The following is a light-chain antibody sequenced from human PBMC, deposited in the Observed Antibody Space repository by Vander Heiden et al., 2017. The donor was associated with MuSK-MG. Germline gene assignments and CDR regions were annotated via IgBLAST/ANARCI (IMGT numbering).Light chain of an antibody. CDR1: QSISNW. J-gene: IGKJ1*01. CDR3: QQYDSYSRT. Sequence: DIQMTQSPSTLSASVGDRVTVTCRASQSISNWLAWYQQKPGKAPNLLIYQTSNLETGVPSRFSGSGSGTEFTLTISSLQPDDFATYYCQQYDSYSRTFGQGTKVEIK. CDR2: QTS. V-gene: IGKV1-5*03.